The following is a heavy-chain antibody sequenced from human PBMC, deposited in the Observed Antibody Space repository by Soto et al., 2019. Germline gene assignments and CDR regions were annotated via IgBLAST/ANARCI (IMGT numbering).Heavy chain of an antibody. J-gene: IGHJ4*02. CDR3: AKAVVGATYFDY. V-gene: IGHV3-23*01. CDR2: ISGSDDST. D-gene: IGHD1-26*01. Sequence: LRLSCAASGFTFSSYAMSWVRQAPGKGLEWVSVISGSDDSTYYADSVEGRFTISRDNSKNTLYLQMNSLRAEDTAVYYCAKAVVGATYFDYWGQGTLVTVSS. CDR1: GFTFSSYA.